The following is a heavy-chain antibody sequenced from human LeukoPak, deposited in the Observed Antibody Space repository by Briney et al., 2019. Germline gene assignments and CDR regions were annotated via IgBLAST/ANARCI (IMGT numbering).Heavy chain of an antibody. J-gene: IGHJ3*02. CDR3: ARVRSVGGNPHAFNI. CDR2: FSGSGGST. Sequence: GGSLRLSCAASGVTFSSYAMSWVRQVPGKGLEWVSVFSGSGGSTYYADSVKGRFTISRGTSKNTLYLQMNSLRVEDTALYYCARVRSVGGNPHAFNIWGQGTMVTVS. V-gene: IGHV3-23*01. D-gene: IGHD4-23*01. CDR1: GVTFSSYA.